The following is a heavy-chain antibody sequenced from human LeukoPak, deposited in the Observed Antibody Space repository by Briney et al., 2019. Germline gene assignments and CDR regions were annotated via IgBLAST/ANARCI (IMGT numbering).Heavy chain of an antibody. J-gene: IGHJ5*02. CDR2: IYYSGST. CDR3: AYHGSGSYNWSDP. CDR1: GGSLSSGSYY. V-gene: IGHV4-61*01. Sequence: PSETLSLTCTVSGGSLSSGSYYWSWLRQPPGTGLEWIGYIYYSGSTNYNPSLKSRVTISVDTSKNQFSLKLSSVTAADTAVYYCAYHGSGSYNWSDPWGQGTLVTVSS. D-gene: IGHD3-10*01.